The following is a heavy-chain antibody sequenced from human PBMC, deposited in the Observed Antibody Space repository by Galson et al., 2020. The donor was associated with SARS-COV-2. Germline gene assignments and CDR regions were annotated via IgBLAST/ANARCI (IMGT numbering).Heavy chain of an antibody. Sequence: SQTLSLTCVISVDSVSSTNAAWNWIRQSPSRGLEWLGRTYYRSKWYNDYAVSVKSRITINPDTSKNQFSLQLNSVTPEDTALYYCARAERVSGWFSFDYWGQGTLVTVSS. CDR3: ARAERVSGWFSFDY. V-gene: IGHV6-1*01. CDR1: VDSVSSTNAA. CDR2: TYYRSKWYN. D-gene: IGHD6-19*01. J-gene: IGHJ4*02.